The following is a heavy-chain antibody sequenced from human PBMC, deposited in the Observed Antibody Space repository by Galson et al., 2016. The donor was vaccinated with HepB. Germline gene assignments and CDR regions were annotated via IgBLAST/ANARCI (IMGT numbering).Heavy chain of an antibody. D-gene: IGHD3-10*01. CDR1: GFTFSDFG. J-gene: IGHJ4*02. V-gene: IGHV3-33*01. CDR3: ARDLWDGAGLLGF. CDR2: IWYDGSNK. Sequence: SLRLSCAGSGFTFSDFGMHWVRQAPGQGLEWVALIWYDGSNKYYADSVKGRFTISRDSSKNTLYLQMNSLTAEDTAVYYCARDLWDGAGLLGFWSQGTLVTVSS.